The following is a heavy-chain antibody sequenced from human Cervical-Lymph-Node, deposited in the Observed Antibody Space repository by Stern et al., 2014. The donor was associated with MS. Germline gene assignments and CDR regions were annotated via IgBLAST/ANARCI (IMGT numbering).Heavy chain of an antibody. J-gene: IGHJ4*02. CDR3: ARSRDAYSPLAY. Sequence: QVQLQESGPGLVKPSETLSLTCTVSGGSIRGYDCSWIRQPTGKGLEWIGHIYYSGSTNYIPSLKSRVSISIDTPKNQFSLKLSSVTAADTAVYYCARSRDAYSPLAYWGQGALVTVSS. CDR2: IYYSGST. V-gene: IGHV4-59*01. CDR1: GGSIRGYD. D-gene: IGHD5-24*01.